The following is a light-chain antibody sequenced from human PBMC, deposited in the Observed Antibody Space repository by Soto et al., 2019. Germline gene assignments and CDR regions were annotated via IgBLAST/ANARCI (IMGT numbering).Light chain of an antibody. CDR2: EVS. V-gene: IGLV2-14*01. J-gene: IGLJ1*01. CDR3: SSYTSSSTPYV. CDR1: SSDVGGYNY. Sequence: QSALTQPASVSGSPGQSITISCTGTSSDVGGYNYVSWYQQHPGKAPKLMIYEVSNRPSGVSNRFSGSKSGNTASLTISGLQAEDEADYYCSSYTSSSTPYVFGHGTKVTV.